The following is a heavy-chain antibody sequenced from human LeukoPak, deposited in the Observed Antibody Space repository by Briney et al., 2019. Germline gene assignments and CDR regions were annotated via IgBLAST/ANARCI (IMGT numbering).Heavy chain of an antibody. CDR3: ARYGEDYYGSGSRYYYYMDV. J-gene: IGHJ6*03. CDR2: IYHSGST. D-gene: IGHD3-10*01. CDR1: GGSFSAYY. V-gene: IGHV4-38-2*01. Sequence: SETLSLTCAVYGGSFSAYYWGWIRQPPGKGLEWIGSIYHSGSTYYNPSLKSRVTISVDTSTNQFSLKLSSVTAADTAVYYCARYGEDYYGSGSRYYYYMDVWGKGTTVTVSS.